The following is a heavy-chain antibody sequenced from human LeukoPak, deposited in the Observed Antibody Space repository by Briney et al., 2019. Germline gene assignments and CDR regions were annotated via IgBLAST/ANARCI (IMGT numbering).Heavy chain of an antibody. CDR3: ARDYYDFWSGYYYYYYYMDV. D-gene: IGHD3-3*01. J-gene: IGHJ6*03. V-gene: IGHV1-8*01. CDR2: MNPNSGNT. Sequence: ASVKVSCKASGYTFTSYDINRVRQATGQGLEWMGWMNPNSGNTGYAQKFQGRVTMTRNTSIRTAYMELSSLRSEDTAVYYCARDYYDFWSGYYYYYYYMDVWGKGTTVTVSS. CDR1: GYTFTSYD.